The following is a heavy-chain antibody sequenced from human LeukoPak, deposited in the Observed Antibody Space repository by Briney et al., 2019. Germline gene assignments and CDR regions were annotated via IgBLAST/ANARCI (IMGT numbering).Heavy chain of an antibody. CDR1: GFTFSSYA. CDR2: INTDGSSI. Sequence: GGSLRLSYAASGFTFSSYAMSWVRQAPGRGRVWDSRINTDGSSINYADSVKGRFTISRDNAKNTLYLQMSSLRAEDTAVYYCARGTARFDYWGQGTLVTVSS. CDR3: ARGTARFDY. J-gene: IGHJ4*02. V-gene: IGHV3-74*01.